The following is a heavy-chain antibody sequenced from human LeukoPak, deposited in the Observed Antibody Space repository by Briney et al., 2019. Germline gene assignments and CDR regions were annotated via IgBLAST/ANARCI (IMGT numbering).Heavy chain of an antibody. J-gene: IGHJ5*02. CDR1: GDYINNYY. Sequence: PSETLSLTCTVSGDYINNYYWSWLRQTPGEGLEWIGFVAYSGNSNYNPSLESRVTISIDTSKNQFSLKLHSVTSADTAMYYCARVVRGAVTFNRFDPGGRGTLVTVSS. CDR2: VAYSGNS. CDR3: ARVVRGAVTFNRFDP. V-gene: IGHV4-59*01. D-gene: IGHD3-10*02.